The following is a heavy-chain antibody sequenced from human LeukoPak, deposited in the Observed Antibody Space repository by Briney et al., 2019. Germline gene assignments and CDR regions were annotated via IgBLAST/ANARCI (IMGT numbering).Heavy chain of an antibody. CDR3: ARVGNPLVTVFAWFDP. CDR1: GGSVSSSSSY. Sequence: SETLSLTCTVSGGSVSSSSSYWGWIRQPPGKGLEWIGSIYYSGSTYYNPSLKSRVTMSVDTSTNQFSLKLSSVTAADTALYYCARVGNPLVTVFAWFDPWGQGTLVTVSS. CDR2: IYYSGST. J-gene: IGHJ5*02. V-gene: IGHV4-39*07. D-gene: IGHD3-3*01.